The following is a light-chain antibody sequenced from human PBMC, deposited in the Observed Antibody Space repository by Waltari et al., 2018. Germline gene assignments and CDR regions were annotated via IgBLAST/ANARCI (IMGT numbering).Light chain of an antibody. J-gene: IGKJ2*01. Sequence: DIQMTQSPSSLSASVGDGVTITCRASQTISTFLNWYQHKPGKAPTLLIYGATILQSGVPSRLSGSGFGTDFTLTITNVQPEDFATYYCQQTYRTPPYTFGQGTKLEIK. V-gene: IGKV1-39*01. CDR3: QQTYRTPPYT. CDR2: GAT. CDR1: QTISTF.